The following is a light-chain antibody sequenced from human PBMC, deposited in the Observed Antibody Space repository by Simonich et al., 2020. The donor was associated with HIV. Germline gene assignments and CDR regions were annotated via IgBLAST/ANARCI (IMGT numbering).Light chain of an antibody. V-gene: IGKV3-20*01. CDR1: QSVSSNH. CDR3: QQYGSSPYT. J-gene: IGKJ2*01. Sequence: EIVLTQSPATLSFSPGERATLSCRASQSVSSNHLSWYQQKSGQAPRLLSYGASSRATGITDRVSCSGSGTDFTLTISRLEPEDFAIYYCQQYGSSPYTFGQGTKLEIK. CDR2: GAS.